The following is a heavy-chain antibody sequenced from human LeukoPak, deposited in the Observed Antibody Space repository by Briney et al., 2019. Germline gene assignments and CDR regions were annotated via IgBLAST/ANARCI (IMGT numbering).Heavy chain of an antibody. J-gene: IGHJ4*02. CDR2: LYTSGST. CDR3: ARDGGVGAQYYFDY. Sequence: SETLSLTRSVPGGSISSYYWSWIRQPAGKGLEWIGRLYTSGSTNYNPSLKSRVTMSVDTSKNQFSLKLSSVTAADPAVYYCARDGGVGAQYYFDYWGQGTLVTVSS. CDR1: GGSISSYY. V-gene: IGHV4-4*07. D-gene: IGHD1-26*01.